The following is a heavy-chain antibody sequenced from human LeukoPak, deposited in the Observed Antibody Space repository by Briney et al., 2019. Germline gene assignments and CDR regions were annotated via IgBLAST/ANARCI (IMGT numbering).Heavy chain of an antibody. CDR1: GFTFRSYT. CDR3: ARDSASSGYPGD. J-gene: IGHJ4*02. CDR2: LSPTRFYK. V-gene: IGHV3-21*01. Sequence: GGSLRLSCAASGFTFRSYTMNWVRQAPGKGLEWVSSLSPTRFYKYHADSLKGRFTISRDNAKNTLYLQMNSLRAEDTAVYYCARDSASSGYPGDWGQGTLVTVSS. D-gene: IGHD3-22*01.